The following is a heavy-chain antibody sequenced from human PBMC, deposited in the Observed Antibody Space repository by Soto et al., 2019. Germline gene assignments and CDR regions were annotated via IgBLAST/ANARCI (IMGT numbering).Heavy chain of an antibody. CDR1: GDSVSSNSAA. D-gene: IGHD2-2*01. J-gene: IGHJ6*02. CDR2: TYYRSKWYN. V-gene: IGHV6-1*01. CDR3: ARDTPAAMGYYYYYGMDV. Sequence: SQTLSLTCAISGDSVSSNSAAWNWIRQSPSRGLEWLGRTYYRSKWYNDYKVSVKSRITINPDTSKNQFSLQLNSVTPEDTALYYCARDTPAAMGYYYYYGMDVWGQGTTVTVSS.